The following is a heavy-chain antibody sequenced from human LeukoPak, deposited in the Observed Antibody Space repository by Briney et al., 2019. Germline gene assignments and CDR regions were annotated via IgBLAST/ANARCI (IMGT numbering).Heavy chain of an antibody. CDR3: ARWGWGSFYFDY. V-gene: IGHV4-61*01. D-gene: IGHD3-16*01. J-gene: IGHJ4*02. Sequence: SETLSLTCTVSGGSVSSGSYYWSWIRQPPGKGLEWIGYIYYSGSTNYNPSLKSRVTISVDTSKNQFSLKLSSVTAADTAVYYCARWGWGSFYFDYWGQGTLVTASS. CDR1: GGSVSSGSYY. CDR2: IYYSGST.